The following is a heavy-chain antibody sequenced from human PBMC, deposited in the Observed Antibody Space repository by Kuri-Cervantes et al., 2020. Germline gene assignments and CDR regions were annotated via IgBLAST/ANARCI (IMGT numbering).Heavy chain of an antibody. CDR2: ISNSGGST. CDR1: GFTFSSYS. CDR3: AKDMILLAVAGQRAIDY. D-gene: IGHD6-19*01. J-gene: IGHJ4*02. Sequence: GESLKISCAASGFTFSSYSMNWVRQSPGKGLEWVSTISNSGGSTFYADSVKGRFTISRDNSKNTLYLQMNSLRAEDTAVYYCAKDMILLAVAGQRAIDYWGQGTLVTVSS. V-gene: IGHV3-23*01.